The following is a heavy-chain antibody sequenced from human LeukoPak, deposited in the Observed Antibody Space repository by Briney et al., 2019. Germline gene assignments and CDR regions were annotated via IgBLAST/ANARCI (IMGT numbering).Heavy chain of an antibody. CDR2: ISYDGSHK. D-gene: IGHD2-2*01. CDR3: AKKEVVVPAAIDY. Sequence: HPGGSLRLSCAASGFTFSSYGMHWVRQAPGKGLEWVAVISYDGSHKNYADSVKGRFTISRDNSKNTLYLQMNSLRAEDTAVYYCAKKEVVVPAAIDYWGQGTLVTVSS. CDR1: GFTFSSYG. V-gene: IGHV3-30*18. J-gene: IGHJ4*02.